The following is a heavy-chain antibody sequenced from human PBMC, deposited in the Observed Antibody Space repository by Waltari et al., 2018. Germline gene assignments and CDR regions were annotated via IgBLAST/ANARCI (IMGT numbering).Heavy chain of an antibody. Sequence: EVQLVESGGGLIQPGGSLRLSCAASGLTVSRTYMSWVRQAPGKGLEWLSAIYSGGNTFYADSVKGRFNISIDNSKNTLYLQMNSLRVDDTAVYYCARDDSYGQFMRFDFWGQGTVVTVSS. CDR1: GLTVSRTY. CDR3: ARDDSYGQFMRFDF. J-gene: IGHJ4*02. D-gene: IGHD5-18*01. CDR2: IYSGGNT. V-gene: IGHV3-53*01.